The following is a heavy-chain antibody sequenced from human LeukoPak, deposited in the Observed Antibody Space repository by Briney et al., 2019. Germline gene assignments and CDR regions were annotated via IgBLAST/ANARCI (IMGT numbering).Heavy chain of an antibody. Sequence: PGGSLRLSCAVSGFTFRTYWKHWVRQATGKGLVWGSRNNGDGRSTTYANSVKGQFTISRDNAKNTLYLQMNSLRADDTAVYYCARDQGYQLFDLWGQGTLVTVSS. CDR3: ARDQGYQLFDL. D-gene: IGHD2-2*01. CDR2: NNGDGRST. J-gene: IGHJ5*02. CDR1: GFTFRTYW. V-gene: IGHV3-74*01.